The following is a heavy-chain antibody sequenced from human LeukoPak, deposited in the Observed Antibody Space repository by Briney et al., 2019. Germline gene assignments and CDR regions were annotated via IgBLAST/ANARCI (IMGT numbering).Heavy chain of an antibody. D-gene: IGHD3/OR15-3a*01. CDR1: GFTVSSNY. Sequence: GESLRLSCAASGFTVSSNYMSWVRQAPGKGLEWVSVIYSGCNTYYADSVKGRFTISRDNSKNTLYLQMNSLRAEDTAVYYCARVDVEGYYFDYWGQGTLVTVSS. CDR2: IYSGCNT. J-gene: IGHJ4*02. CDR3: ARVDVEGYYFDY. V-gene: IGHV3-53*01.